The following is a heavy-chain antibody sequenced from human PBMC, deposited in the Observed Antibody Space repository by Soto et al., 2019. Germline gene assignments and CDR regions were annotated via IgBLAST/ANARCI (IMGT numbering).Heavy chain of an antibody. V-gene: IGHV1-69*13. CDR3: ASRCSSTSCHHYYYYGMDV. D-gene: IGHD2-2*01. J-gene: IGHJ6*02. CDR1: GGTFSSYA. CDR2: IIPIFGTA. Sequence: SVKVSCKASGGTFSSYAISWVRQAPGQGLEWMGGIIPIFGTANYAQKFQGRVTITADESTSTAYMELSSLRSEDTAVYYCASRCSSTSCHHYYYYGMDVWGQGTTVTVSS.